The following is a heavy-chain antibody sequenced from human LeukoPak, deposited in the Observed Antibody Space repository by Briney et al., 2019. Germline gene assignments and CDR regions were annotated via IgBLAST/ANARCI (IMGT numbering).Heavy chain of an antibody. CDR3: AGGDGFDV. J-gene: IGHJ3*01. Sequence: PGGSLRLSCAASGFTFDGYAMHWVRQAPGKGLEWVSGITWNSNSIGYADSVRGRFTISRDNAKDSLYLQMNNLRAEDTALYFCAGGDGFDVWGQGTMVTVSS. CDR2: ITWNSNSI. CDR1: GFTFDGYA. V-gene: IGHV3-9*01. D-gene: IGHD3-16*01.